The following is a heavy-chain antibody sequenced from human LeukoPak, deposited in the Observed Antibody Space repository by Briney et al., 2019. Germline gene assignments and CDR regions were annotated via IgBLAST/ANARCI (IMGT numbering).Heavy chain of an antibody. CDR1: GFTFDDYA. V-gene: IGHV3-9*01. D-gene: IGHD6-13*01. CDR2: ISWNSGSI. CDR3: AKAGYSSSWYFPFAP. Sequence: SLRLSCAASGFTFDDYAMHWVRQAPGKGLEWVSGISWNSGSIGYADSVKGRFTISRDNAKNSLYLQMNSLRAEDTALYYCAKAGYSSSWYFPFAPWGQGTLVTVSS. J-gene: IGHJ5*02.